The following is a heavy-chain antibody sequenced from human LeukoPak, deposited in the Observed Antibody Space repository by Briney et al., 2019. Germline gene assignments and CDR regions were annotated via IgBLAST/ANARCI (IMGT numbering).Heavy chain of an antibody. J-gene: IGHJ4*02. CDR2: ISGSGGST. Sequence: GGSLRLSCAASGFTFSSYAMSWVRQAPGKGPEWVSAISGSGGSTYYADSVKGRFTISRDNSKNTLYLQMNSLRAEDTAVYYCAQNVLLWFGERSPVDYWGQGTLVTVSS. D-gene: IGHD3-10*01. V-gene: IGHV3-23*01. CDR3: AQNVLLWFGERSPVDY. CDR1: GFTFSSYA.